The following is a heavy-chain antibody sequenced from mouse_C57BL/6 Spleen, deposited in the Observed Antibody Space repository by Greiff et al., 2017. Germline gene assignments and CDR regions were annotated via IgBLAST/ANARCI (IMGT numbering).Heavy chain of an antibody. V-gene: IGHV3-6*01. J-gene: IGHJ2*01. D-gene: IGHD2-3*01. Sequence: VQLKESGPGLVKPSQSLSLTCSVTGYSITSGYYWNWIRQFPGNKLEWMGYISYDGSNNYNPSLKNRISITRDTSKNQFFLKLNSVTTEDTATYYCARDDGYWGYWGQGTTLTVSS. CDR1: GYSITSGYY. CDR2: ISYDGSN. CDR3: ARDDGYWGY.